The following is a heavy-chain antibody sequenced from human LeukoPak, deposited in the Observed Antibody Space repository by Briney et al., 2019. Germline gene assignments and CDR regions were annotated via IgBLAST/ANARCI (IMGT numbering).Heavy chain of an antibody. CDR2: IWYDGSNK. CDR1: GFTFSSYG. V-gene: IGHV3-33*01. CDR3: ASETGRDAFDI. J-gene: IGHJ3*02. Sequence: GGSLRLSCAASGFTFSSYGMHWVRQAPGKGLEGVAVIWYDGSNKYYADSVKGRFTISRDNSKNTLYLQMNSLRAEDTAVYYCASETGRDAFDIWGQGTMVTVSS.